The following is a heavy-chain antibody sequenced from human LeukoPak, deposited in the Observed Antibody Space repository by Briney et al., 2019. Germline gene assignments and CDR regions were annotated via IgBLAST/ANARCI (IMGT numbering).Heavy chain of an antibody. CDR1: GGSISSYY. J-gene: IGHJ4*02. D-gene: IGHD2-15*01. Sequence: ASDTLSLTCTVSGGSISSYYWRWIRQPPGKGLEWIGYIYYSGITNYNPSLKSRVTISVDTSKNQFSLKLSSVTAADTAVYYCARLNRSGPDYWGQGTLVTVSS. CDR2: IYYSGIT. CDR3: ARLNRSGPDY. V-gene: IGHV4-59*07.